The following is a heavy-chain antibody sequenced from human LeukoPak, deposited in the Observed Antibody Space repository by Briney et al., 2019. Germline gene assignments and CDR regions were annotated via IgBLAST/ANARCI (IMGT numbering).Heavy chain of an antibody. CDR1: GFTFSSYS. V-gene: IGHV3-48*01. Sequence: GGSLRLSCAASGFTFSSYSMNWVRQAPGKGLEWVSYISSSSSTIYYADSVKGRFTISRDNSKNTLYLQMNSLRAEDTAVYYCAKEPTITGYWGQGTLVTVSS. J-gene: IGHJ4*02. CDR3: AKEPTITGY. CDR2: ISSSSSTI. D-gene: IGHD5-12*01.